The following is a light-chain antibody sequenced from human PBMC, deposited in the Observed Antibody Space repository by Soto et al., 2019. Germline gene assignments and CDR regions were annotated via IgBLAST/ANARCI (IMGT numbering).Light chain of an antibody. V-gene: IGKV1-12*01. Sequence: DIQLTQSPSSVSASVGDRVTITCRASQDIGTWLAWYQQKPGKAPKLLIYVASNLQSGVPSPFSGAGSGTDFNLTITSLQPEDFATYHCQQADSFPFTFGPGTKVDFK. CDR2: VAS. J-gene: IGKJ3*01. CDR1: QDIGTW. CDR3: QQADSFPFT.